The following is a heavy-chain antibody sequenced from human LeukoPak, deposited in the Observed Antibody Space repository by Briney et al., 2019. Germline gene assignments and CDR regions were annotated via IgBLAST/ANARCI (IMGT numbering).Heavy chain of an antibody. CDR3: AELGITMIGGV. CDR1: RFTFSSYE. D-gene: IGHD3-10*02. CDR2: ISSSGSTI. Sequence: GGSLRLSCAASRFTFSSYEMNWVRQAPGKGLEWVSYISSSGSTIYYADSVRGRFTISRDNAKNSLYLQMNSLRAEDTAVYYCAELGITMIGGVWGKGTTVTISS. J-gene: IGHJ6*04. V-gene: IGHV3-48*03.